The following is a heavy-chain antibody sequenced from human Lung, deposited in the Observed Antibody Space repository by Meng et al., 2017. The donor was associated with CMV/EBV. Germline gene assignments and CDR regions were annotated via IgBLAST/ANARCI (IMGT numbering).Heavy chain of an antibody. J-gene: IGHJ4*02. D-gene: IGHD2-15*01. CDR3: ARGEARYCSGGSYKSVDY. Sequence: ESXKISXAASGFTFSSDSMNWVRQAPGKGLEWVSYISSSSSTIYYADSVKGRFTITRDNAKNSLYLQMNSLRAEDTAVYYCARGEARYCSGGSYKSVDYWGQGXLVTVSS. CDR1: GFTFSSDS. CDR2: ISSSSSTI. V-gene: IGHV3-48*04.